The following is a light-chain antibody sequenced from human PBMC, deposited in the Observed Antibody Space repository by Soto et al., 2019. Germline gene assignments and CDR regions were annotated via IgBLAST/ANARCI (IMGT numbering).Light chain of an antibody. CDR1: SSDVGGYNY. CDR2: EVS. Sequence: QSVLTQPPSASGSPGQSVTISCTGTSSDVGGYNYVSWYQQHPGKAPKVIIYEVSKRPSGVPDRFSGSKSGSTASLTVSGLQAEDEDDSYCSSYAVTNIFVFGTGTKVTVL. J-gene: IGLJ1*01. V-gene: IGLV2-8*01. CDR3: SSYAVTNIFV.